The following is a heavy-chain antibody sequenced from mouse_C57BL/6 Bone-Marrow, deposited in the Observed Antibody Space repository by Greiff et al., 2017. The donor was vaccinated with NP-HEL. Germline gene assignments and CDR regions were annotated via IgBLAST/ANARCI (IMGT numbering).Heavy chain of an antibody. CDR2: FHPYNDDT. CDR3: ARKYYYGSSYSAWFAY. V-gene: IGHV1-47*01. Sequence: VKLQQSGAELVKPGASVKMSCMASGYTFTTYPIEWMKQNHGKSLEWIGNFHPYNDDTKYNEKFKGKATLTVEKSSSTVYLELSRLTSDDSAVYYCARKYYYGSSYSAWFAYWGQGTLVTVSA. CDR1: GYTFTTYP. J-gene: IGHJ3*01. D-gene: IGHD1-1*01.